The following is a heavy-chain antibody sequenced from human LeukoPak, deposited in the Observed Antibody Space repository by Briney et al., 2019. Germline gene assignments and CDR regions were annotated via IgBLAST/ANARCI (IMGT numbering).Heavy chain of an antibody. CDR1: GGSISSGGYC. V-gene: IGHV4-30-2*01. CDR3: ARARSGSGRVDY. CDR2: IYHSGST. Sequence: SETLSLTCAVSGGSISSGGYCWSWIRQPPGKGLEWIGYIYHSGSTYYNPPLKSRVTISVDRSKNQFSLKLSSVTAADTAVYYCARARSGSGRVDYWGQGTLVTVS. J-gene: IGHJ4*02. D-gene: IGHD3-10*01.